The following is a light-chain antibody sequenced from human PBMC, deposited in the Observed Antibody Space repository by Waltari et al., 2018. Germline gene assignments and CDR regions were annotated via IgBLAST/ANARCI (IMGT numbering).Light chain of an antibody. CDR2: DSS. J-gene: IGKJ3*01. CDR1: QSIATF. V-gene: IGKV1-39*01. Sequence: DIQMAQSPSSLSASVGDRVTITYRASQSIATFLHWYQQKPGKAPKLLIFDSSTLQRGVPSRFSGSGSGTDFTLTISSLQPDDFATYICQQSYSVPFTFGPGTRVDVK. CDR3: QQSYSVPFT.